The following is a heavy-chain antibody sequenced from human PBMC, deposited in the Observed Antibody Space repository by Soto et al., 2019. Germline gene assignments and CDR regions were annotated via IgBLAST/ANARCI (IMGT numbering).Heavy chain of an antibody. D-gene: IGHD5-18*01. Sequence: SETLSLTCTVSGGSISSYYWSWIRQPPGKGLEWIGYIYYSGSTNYNPSLKSRVTISVDTSKNQFSLKLSSVTAADTAVYYCARVGATWQLYEGIPLTSSNWFDPWGQGTLVTVSS. V-gene: IGHV4-59*01. CDR1: GGSISSYY. CDR3: ARVGATWQLYEGIPLTSSNWFDP. CDR2: IYYSGST. J-gene: IGHJ5*02.